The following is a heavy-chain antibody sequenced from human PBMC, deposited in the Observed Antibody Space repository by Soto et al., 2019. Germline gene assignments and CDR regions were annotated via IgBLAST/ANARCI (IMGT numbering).Heavy chain of an antibody. J-gene: IGHJ4*02. CDR3: ARDPLYCSGGSCLNPQNFYFDY. D-gene: IGHD2-15*01. CDR2: IIPIFGTA. Sequence: QVPLVQSGAEVKKPGSSVKVSCKASGGTFSSYAISWVRQAPGQGLEWMGGIIPIFGTANYAQKFQGRVTITADESTSTAYMELSSLRSEDTAVYYCARDPLYCSGGSCLNPQNFYFDYWGQGTLVTVSS. V-gene: IGHV1-69*01. CDR1: GGTFSSYA.